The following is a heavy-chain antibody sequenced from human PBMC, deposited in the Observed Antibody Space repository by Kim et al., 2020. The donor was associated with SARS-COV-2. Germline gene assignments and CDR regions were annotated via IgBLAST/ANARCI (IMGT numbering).Heavy chain of an antibody. Sequence: SVKVSCKASGGTFSSYAISWVRQAPGQGLEWMGRIIPILGIANYAQKFQGRVTITADKSTSTAYMELSSLRSEDTAVYYCARPLYGSGSYYDRYYYYGMAVWGQGTTVTVSS. J-gene: IGHJ6*02. CDR3: ARPLYGSGSYYDRYYYYGMAV. V-gene: IGHV1-69*04. CDR2: IIPILGIA. CDR1: GGTFSSYA. D-gene: IGHD3-10*01.